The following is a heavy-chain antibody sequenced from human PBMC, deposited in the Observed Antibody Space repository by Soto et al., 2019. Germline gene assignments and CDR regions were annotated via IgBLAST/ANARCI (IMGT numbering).Heavy chain of an antibody. CDR2: IWYDGSNK. V-gene: IGHV3-33*01. D-gene: IGHD3-3*01. Sequence: QVQLVESGGGVVQPGRSLRLSCAASGFTSSSYGMHWVRQAPGKGLEWVAVIWYDGSNKYYADSVKGRFTISRDNSKNTLYLQMNSLRAEDTAVYYCARGGMEWLFSFDYWGQGTLVTVSS. J-gene: IGHJ4*02. CDR3: ARGGMEWLFSFDY. CDR1: GFTSSSYG.